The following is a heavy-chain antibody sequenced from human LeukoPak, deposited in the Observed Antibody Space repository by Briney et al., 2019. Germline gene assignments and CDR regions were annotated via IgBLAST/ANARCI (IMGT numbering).Heavy chain of an antibody. CDR1: GGSITNYY. D-gene: IGHD3-10*01. CDR2: IYSTGII. CDR3: TRDSGTSGEVKFDP. Sequence: SETLSLTCTVSGGSITNYYWSWIRQSAGKGLEWIGRIYSTGIITYNPSLKSRVTMSVDTSKNQLSLRLISVTAADTAVYYCTRDSGTSGEVKFDPWGQGSLVTVSS. V-gene: IGHV4-4*07. J-gene: IGHJ5*02.